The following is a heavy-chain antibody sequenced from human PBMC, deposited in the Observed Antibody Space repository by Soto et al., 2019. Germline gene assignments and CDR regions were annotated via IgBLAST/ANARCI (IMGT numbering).Heavy chain of an antibody. CDR2: ISASGGTA. Sequence: GGSLRLSCAASGFMFSSYAMSWVRQVPGKGLEWVSSISASGGTANLADSVEGRCTISRDNSKSTLYLQMNSLRAEDTAVYYCAKLTYPSDSTGYYYERVSGWIDSWGQGT. D-gene: IGHD3-22*01. CDR1: GFMFSSYA. CDR3: AKLTYPSDSTGYYYERVSGWIDS. J-gene: IGHJ5*01. V-gene: IGHV3-23*01.